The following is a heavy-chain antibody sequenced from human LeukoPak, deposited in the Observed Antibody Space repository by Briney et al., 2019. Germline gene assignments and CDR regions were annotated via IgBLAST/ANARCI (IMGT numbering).Heavy chain of an antibody. J-gene: IGHJ4*02. V-gene: IGHV3-53*01. CDR3: ARETGGSFPS. CDR1: GFTFSNYW. Sequence: PGGSLRLSCAASGFTFSNYWMSWGRQAPGKGLEWVSVIYSGGSTYYADSVKGRFTISRDNSKNTLYLQMNSLRAEDTAVYYCARETGGSFPSWGQGTLVTVSS. CDR2: IYSGGST. D-gene: IGHD1-26*01.